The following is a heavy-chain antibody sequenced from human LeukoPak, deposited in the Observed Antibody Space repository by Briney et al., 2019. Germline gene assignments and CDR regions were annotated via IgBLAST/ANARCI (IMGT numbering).Heavy chain of an antibody. Sequence: SETLSLTCTVSGGSISSYYWSWIRQPPGKGLEWTGYIYYSGSTNYNPSLRSRVTISVDTSKNQFSLKLSSVTAADTAVYYCARHLGYSSSSDAFNIWGQGTMVTVSS. CDR1: GGSISSYY. CDR2: IYYSGST. D-gene: IGHD6-6*01. J-gene: IGHJ3*02. V-gene: IGHV4-59*08. CDR3: ARHLGYSSSSDAFNI.